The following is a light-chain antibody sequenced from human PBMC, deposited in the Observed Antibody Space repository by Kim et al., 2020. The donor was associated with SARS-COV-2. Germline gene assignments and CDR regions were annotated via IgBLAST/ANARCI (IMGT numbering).Light chain of an antibody. CDR1: QSVREY. CDR3: LKSSDWPPI. Sequence: LSPGERATPSGRARQSVREYLAWYTHNPGKTPRPLIYDASSGAPGVPARFRGSGSVTDFTLTISSLEPEDFAVYYCLKSSDWPPIFGGGAPVDI. CDR2: DAS. J-gene: IGKJ4*01. V-gene: IGKV3-11*01.